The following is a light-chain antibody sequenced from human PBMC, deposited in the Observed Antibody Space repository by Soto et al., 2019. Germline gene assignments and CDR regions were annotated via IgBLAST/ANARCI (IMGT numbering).Light chain of an antibody. CDR2: AAS. V-gene: IGKV1-12*01. J-gene: IGKJ3*01. CDR1: QGISRS. CDR3: QQANSFPFT. Sequence: DIQVTQSPSSVSAFVGDRVIITCRASQGISRSLAWYQQKSGEAPKLLIYAASNLQSGVPSRFSGSGSGTDFTLTITRLQPEDFATYYCQQANSFPFTFGPGTKVDIK.